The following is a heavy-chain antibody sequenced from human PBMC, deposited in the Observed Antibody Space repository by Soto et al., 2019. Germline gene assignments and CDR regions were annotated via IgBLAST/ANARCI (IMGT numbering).Heavy chain of an antibody. CDR3: ARGRSSSWYPKYNWFDP. CDR1: GDTFTGYY. J-gene: IGHJ5*02. V-gene: IGHV1-2*02. CDR2: INPNSGGT. Sequence: GASLKVSFKASGDTFTGYYMHWVRQAPGQGLEWMGWINPNSGGTNYAQKFQGRVTMTRDTSISTAYMELSRLRSDDTAVYYCARGRSSSWYPKYNWFDPWGQGTLVTVSS. D-gene: IGHD6-13*01.